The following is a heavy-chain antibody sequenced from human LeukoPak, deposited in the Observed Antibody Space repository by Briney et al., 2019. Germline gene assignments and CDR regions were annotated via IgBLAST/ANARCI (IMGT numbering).Heavy chain of an antibody. CDR2: INHSGST. CDR3: ASLWFGESILDY. Sequence: SETLSLTCAVYGGSFSGYYWSWIRQPPGKGLEWIGEINHSGSTNYNPSLKSRVTISVDTSKNQFSLKLSSVTAADTAVYYCASLWFGESILDYWGQGTLVTVSS. CDR1: GGSFSGYY. J-gene: IGHJ4*02. V-gene: IGHV4-34*01. D-gene: IGHD3-10*01.